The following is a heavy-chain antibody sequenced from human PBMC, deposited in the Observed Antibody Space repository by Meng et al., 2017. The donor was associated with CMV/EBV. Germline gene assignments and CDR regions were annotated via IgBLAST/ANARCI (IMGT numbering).Heavy chain of an antibody. CDR1: GFTFSSYA. V-gene: IGHV3-30-3*01. D-gene: IGHD3-22*01. Sequence: GESLKISCAASGFTFSSYAMHWVRQAPGKGLEWVAVISYDGSNKYYADSVKGRFTISRDNSKNTLYLQMNSQRAEDTAVYYCARDSFPAGNSSGYYFGYMDYWGQGTLVTVSS. CDR2: ISYDGSNK. CDR3: ARDSFPAGNSSGYYFGYMDY. J-gene: IGHJ4*02.